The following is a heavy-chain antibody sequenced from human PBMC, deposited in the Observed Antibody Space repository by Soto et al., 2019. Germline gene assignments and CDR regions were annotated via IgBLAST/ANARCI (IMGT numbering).Heavy chain of an antibody. D-gene: IGHD6-13*01. J-gene: IGHJ4*02. CDR1: GFSFSEYY. CDR3: ARRAAAGRSFDY. CDR2: ISSSGNSI. Sequence: PWGSLRLSCSASGFSFSEYYMTWGRQAPGKGLEWVSYISSSGNSIYYADSVRGRFTVSRDNAKNSLFLQMNSLRAEDTAVYYCARRAAAGRSFDYWGLGTLVTVSS. V-gene: IGHV3-11*01.